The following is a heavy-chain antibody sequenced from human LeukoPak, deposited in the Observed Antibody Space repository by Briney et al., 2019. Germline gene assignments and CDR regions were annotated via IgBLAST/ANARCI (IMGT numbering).Heavy chain of an antibody. D-gene: IGHD2-15*01. V-gene: IGHV4-39*07. CDR2: IFYSGST. Sequence: PSETLSLTCTVSGGSISSSSFYWDWIRQPPGKGLEWIGTIFYSGSTYYNPSLKSRITISVDTSKNQFSLKLSSVTAADTAVYYCARDGRYCSGGSCYSGWFDPWGQGTLVTVSS. CDR1: GGSISSSSFY. CDR3: ARDGRYCSGGSCYSGWFDP. J-gene: IGHJ5*02.